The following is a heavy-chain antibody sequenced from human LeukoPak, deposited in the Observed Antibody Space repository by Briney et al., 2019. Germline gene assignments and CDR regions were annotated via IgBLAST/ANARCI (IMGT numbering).Heavy chain of an antibody. CDR3: ARLVGYYYYMDV. CDR1: GGSISSYY. D-gene: IGHD2-15*01. J-gene: IGHJ6*03. CDR2: IYTSGST. V-gene: IGHV4-4*09. Sequence: SETLSLTCTVSGGSISSYYWSWIRQPPGKGLEWIGYIYTSGSTNYNPSLKSRVTISVDTSKNQFSLKLSSVTAADTAVYYCARLVGYYYYMDVWGKGTTVTVPS.